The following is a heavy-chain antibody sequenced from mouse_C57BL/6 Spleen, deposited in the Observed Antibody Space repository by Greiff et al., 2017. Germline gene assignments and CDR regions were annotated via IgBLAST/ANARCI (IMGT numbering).Heavy chain of an antibody. CDR3: TRDGSSYIYYAMDY. CDR1: GFTFSSYA. V-gene: IGHV5-9-1*02. D-gene: IGHD1-1*01. CDR2: ISSGGDYI. Sequence: EVKLVESGEGLVKPGGSLKLSCAASGFTFSSYAMSWVRQTPEKRLGWVAYISSGGDYIYYADTVKGRFTISRDNARNTLYLQMSSLKSEDTAMYYCTRDGSSYIYYAMDYWGQGTSVTVSS. J-gene: IGHJ4*01.